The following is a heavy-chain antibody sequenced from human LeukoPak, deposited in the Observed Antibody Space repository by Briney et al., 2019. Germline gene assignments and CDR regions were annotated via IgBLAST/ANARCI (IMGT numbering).Heavy chain of an antibody. D-gene: IGHD4-17*01. CDR3: ARGSYGDYDFDY. Sequence: SVKVSCKASGGTFSSYAISWVRQAPGQGLEWMGRIIPILGIANYAQKFQGRVTITADKSMSTAYMELSSLRSEDTAVYYCARGSYGDYDFDYWGQGTLVTVSS. V-gene: IGHV1-69*04. J-gene: IGHJ4*02. CDR2: IIPILGIA. CDR1: GGTFSSYA.